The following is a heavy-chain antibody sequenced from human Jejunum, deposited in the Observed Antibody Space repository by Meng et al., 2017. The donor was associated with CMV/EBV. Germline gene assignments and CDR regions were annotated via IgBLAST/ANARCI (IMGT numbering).Heavy chain of an antibody. D-gene: IGHD1-1*01. Sequence: TCADYGGSFSGYYWSWNRQSPGQGLEWIGQINHSGSASYNPSLRRRVTISEDTSKNQFSLKMTSVIAADTAVYYCARSTTGPGDYWSQGTLVTVSS. CDR2: INHSGSA. CDR1: GGSFSGYY. V-gene: IGHV4-34*01. CDR3: ARSTTGPGDY. J-gene: IGHJ4*02.